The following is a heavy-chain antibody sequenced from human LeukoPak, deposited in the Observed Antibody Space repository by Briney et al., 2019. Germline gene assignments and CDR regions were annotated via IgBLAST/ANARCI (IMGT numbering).Heavy chain of an antibody. D-gene: IGHD1-26*01. Sequence: ASVKVSCKASGYTFTSHSMNWVRQAPGQGPEWMGIINPSDASTTYAQKFQGRVTMTRDMSTSTVYMELSSLRSEDTAVYYCARLARYSWSPISPLYYYYYMDVWGKGTTVTVSS. CDR2: INPSDAST. V-gene: IGHV1-46*01. J-gene: IGHJ6*03. CDR3: ARLARYSWSPISPLYYYYYMDV. CDR1: GYTFTSHS.